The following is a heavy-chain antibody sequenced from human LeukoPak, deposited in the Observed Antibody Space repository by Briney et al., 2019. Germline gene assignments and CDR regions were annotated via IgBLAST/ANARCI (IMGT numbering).Heavy chain of an antibody. V-gene: IGHV4-39*02. CDR3: ARDSIKLAGVGSPGRYFDY. Sequence: SETLSLTCTVSGGSISSSSYYWGWIRQPPGKGLEWIGSIYYSGSTYYNSSLKSRVTISVDTSKNQFSLKLSSVTAADTAVYYCARDSIKLAGVGSPGRYFDYWGQGTLVTVSS. CDR2: IYYSGST. CDR1: GGSISSSSYY. J-gene: IGHJ4*02. D-gene: IGHD7-27*01.